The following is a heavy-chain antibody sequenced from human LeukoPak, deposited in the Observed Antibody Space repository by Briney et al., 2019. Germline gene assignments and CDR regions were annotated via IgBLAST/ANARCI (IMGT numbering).Heavy chain of an antibody. D-gene: IGHD6-13*01. CDR3: ARKYSSTWYDALDI. CDR1: GDTVSSNSAA. Sequence: SQSLSLTCAISGDTVSSNSAAWNWIRQSPSRGLEWLGRTYYRSKWYNDYAISVKSRITINPDTSKNQFSLQLNSVTPEDTAVYYCARKYSSTWYDALDIWGQGTMVTVSS. V-gene: IGHV6-1*01. J-gene: IGHJ3*02. CDR2: TYYRSKWYN.